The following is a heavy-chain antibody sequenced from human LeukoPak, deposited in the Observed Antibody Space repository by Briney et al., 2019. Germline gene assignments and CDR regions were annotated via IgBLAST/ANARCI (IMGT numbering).Heavy chain of an antibody. V-gene: IGHV3-21*04. J-gene: IGHJ4*02. D-gene: IGHD6-19*01. CDR2: ISSSSSYI. Sequence: GGSLRLSCAASGFTFSSYSMNWVRQAPGKGLEWVSSISSSSSYIYYADSVKGRFTISRDNSKNTLYLQMNSLRDEDTAVYYCAKGPLIEVAGTTWDYWGQGTLVTVSS. CDR1: GFTFSSYS. CDR3: AKGPLIEVAGTTWDY.